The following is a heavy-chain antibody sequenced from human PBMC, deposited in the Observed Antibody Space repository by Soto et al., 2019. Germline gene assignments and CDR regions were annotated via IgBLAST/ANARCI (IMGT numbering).Heavy chain of an antibody. V-gene: IGHV1-18*01. J-gene: IGHJ2*01. CDR1: GYTFSDYA. D-gene: IGHD2-15*01. Sequence: QVQLVQSGDEVKKPGASVKVSCQASGYTFSDYAISWVRQAPGQGLEWMGWISASTRNTDQAQNFQGRFIMTLDTSTDTAYMELRNLRSDDTAVYYCVRCYCSVGSCYACWHFDLWGRGTLVTVSS. CDR3: VRCYCSVGSCYACWHFDL. CDR2: ISASTRNT.